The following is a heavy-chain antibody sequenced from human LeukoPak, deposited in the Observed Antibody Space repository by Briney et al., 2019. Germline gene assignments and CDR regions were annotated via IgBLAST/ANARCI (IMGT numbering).Heavy chain of an antibody. CDR1: GGSFSGYY. J-gene: IGHJ5*02. D-gene: IGHD1-26*01. CDR2: INHSGST. CDR3: ARGLGSGSRLIP. Sequence: SETLSLTCAVYGGSFSGYYWGWIRQAPGKGLEWIGEINHSGSTNYNPSLKSRVTISVDTSKNQFSLKLSSVTAADTAVYYCARGLGSGSRLIPWGQGTLVTVSS. V-gene: IGHV4-34*01.